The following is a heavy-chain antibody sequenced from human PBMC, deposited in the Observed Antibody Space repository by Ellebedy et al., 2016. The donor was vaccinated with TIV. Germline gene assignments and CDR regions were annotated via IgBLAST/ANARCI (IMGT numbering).Heavy chain of an antibody. V-gene: IGHV3-30*04. J-gene: IGHJ3*02. CDR1: GRTFSSFA. CDR3: VRGVDNHDSFNDAFDI. Sequence: PGGSLRLSCAASGRTFSSFAMHWVRQAPGKGLEWVAMISHDGRRKDYADSVKGRFTISRDNSKNTLFLQMNSLRAEDTAMFHCVRGVDNHDSFNDAFDIWGQGTMVIVSS. D-gene: IGHD3-22*01. CDR2: ISHDGRRK.